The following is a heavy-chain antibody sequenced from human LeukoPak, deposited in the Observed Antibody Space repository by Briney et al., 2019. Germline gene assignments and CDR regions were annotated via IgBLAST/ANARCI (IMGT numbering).Heavy chain of an antibody. CDR1: GFTVXDYS. J-gene: IGHJ5*02. Sequence: GXLXLSXAXSGFTVXDYSMSWVRQPPGKGLEWISYISTGGDTIYYADSVHGPFTISTDNAKKSLYLHMNSLRAAATAVYYCARGPPLFDPWGQGTLVTVSS. CDR3: ARGPPLFDP. V-gene: IGHV3-48*01. CDR2: ISTGGDTI.